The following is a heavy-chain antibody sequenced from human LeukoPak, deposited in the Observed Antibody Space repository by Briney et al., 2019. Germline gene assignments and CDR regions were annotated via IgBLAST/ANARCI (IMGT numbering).Heavy chain of an antibody. D-gene: IGHD2-21*01. CDR1: GYTFTHYY. CDR2: INPDSGVT. V-gene: IGHV1-2*02. Sequence: GASVKVSCKASGYTFTHYYMHWVRQAPGQGLEWVGWINPDSGVTDYTQKFQARVTITRDTSISTAYMELSRLRSDDTAVYYCARELTSYSSYYGMDVWGQGTTVTVSS. J-gene: IGHJ6*02. CDR3: ARELTSYSSYYGMDV.